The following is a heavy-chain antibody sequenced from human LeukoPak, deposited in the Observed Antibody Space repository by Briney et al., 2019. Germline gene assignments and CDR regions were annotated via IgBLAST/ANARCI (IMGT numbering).Heavy chain of an antibody. CDR1: GGSISSGGYY. Sequence: SQTLSLTCTVSGGSISSGGYYWSWIRQHPGKGLEWIGYIYYSGSTYYTPSLKSRLTISVDTSRNQFSLKLSSATAADTAVYYCARGHYYGSGTYHFDSWGQGTLVTVSS. CDR3: ARGHYYGSGTYHFDS. D-gene: IGHD3-10*01. CDR2: IYYSGST. J-gene: IGHJ4*02. V-gene: IGHV4-31*03.